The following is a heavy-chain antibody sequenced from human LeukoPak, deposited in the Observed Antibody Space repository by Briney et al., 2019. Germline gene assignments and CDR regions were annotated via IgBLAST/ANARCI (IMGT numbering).Heavy chain of an antibody. CDR2: INPNSGGT. CDR1: GYTFTSCV. Sequence: GASVKVSCKASGYTFTSCVINWVRQATGQGLEWMGWINPNSGGTNYAQKLQGRVTMTTDTSTSTAYMELRSLRSDDTAVYYCARDQEVVPAAEDYWGQGTLVTVSS. J-gene: IGHJ4*02. D-gene: IGHD2-2*01. CDR3: ARDQEVVPAAEDY. V-gene: IGHV1-18*01.